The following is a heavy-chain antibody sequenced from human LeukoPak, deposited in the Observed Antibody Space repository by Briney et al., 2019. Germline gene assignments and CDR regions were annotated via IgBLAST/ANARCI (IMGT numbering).Heavy chain of an antibody. CDR2: MYYGGST. CDR3: ARDAGHQLSRRNYYAMDV. V-gene: IGHV4-39*07. Sequence: SETLSLTCTVSGGSISSSSYYWGWIRQPPGKGLEWIGCMYYGGSTYYNPSLKSRVTISVDTSKNQFSLEVTSVTAVDTAVYYCARDAGHQLSRRNYYAMDVWGQGTTVTVSS. D-gene: IGHD2-2*01. CDR1: GGSISSSSYY. J-gene: IGHJ6*02.